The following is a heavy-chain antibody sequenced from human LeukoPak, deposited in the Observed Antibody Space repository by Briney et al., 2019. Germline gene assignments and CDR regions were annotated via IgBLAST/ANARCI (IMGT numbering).Heavy chain of an antibody. D-gene: IGHD5/OR15-5a*01. Sequence: GGSLRLSCAASGFTFSDYYMSWIRQAPGKGLEWVSYISSGSDYTNYADAVKGRFTISRDNAKNSLSLQTSSLRAEDTALYFCARSAGRLSPIDDWGQGTLVTVSS. CDR1: GFTFSDYY. V-gene: IGHV3-11*06. CDR2: ISSGSDYT. J-gene: IGHJ4*02. CDR3: ARSAGRLSPIDD.